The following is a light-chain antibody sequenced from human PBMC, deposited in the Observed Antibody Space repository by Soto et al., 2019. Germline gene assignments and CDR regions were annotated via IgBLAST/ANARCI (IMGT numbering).Light chain of an antibody. J-gene: IGLJ1*01. CDR2: EVS. CDR3: SSYTRSSTYV. V-gene: IGLV2-14*01. Sequence: QSALTQPASVSGSPGQSITISCTGTSSNDGGYNYVSWYQQYPGKAPKLMIYEVSNRPSGVSNRFSGSKSGNTASLTISGLQAEDEADYYCSSYTRSSTYVFGTGTKVTVL. CDR1: SSNDGGYNY.